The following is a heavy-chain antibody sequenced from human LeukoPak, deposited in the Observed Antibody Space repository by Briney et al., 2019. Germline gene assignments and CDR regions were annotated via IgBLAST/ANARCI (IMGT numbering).Heavy chain of an antibody. Sequence: ASVKVSCKASGYTFTGYYIHWVRQAPGQGLEWMGWINPNGGGTFYAQKFQGRVTMTRDTSISTAYMDLSRLRSDDTAVYYCARDRAPVAVDRYYFHYWGQGTLVTVSS. CDR3: ARDRAPVAVDRYYFHY. J-gene: IGHJ4*02. CDR1: GYTFTGYY. CDR2: INPNGGGT. D-gene: IGHD2-15*01. V-gene: IGHV1-2*02.